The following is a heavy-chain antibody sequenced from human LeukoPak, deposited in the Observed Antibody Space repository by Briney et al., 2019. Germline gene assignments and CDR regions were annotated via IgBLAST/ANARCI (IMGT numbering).Heavy chain of an antibody. Sequence: GESLKISCKGSGYSFTNYWIGWLCQMPGKGLEWMGIIYPGDSDTKYSPSFQGQVTISADKSISTAYLQWSSLKASDTAMYYCARHVSSVVAPNWFDPWGQGTLVTVSS. CDR1: GYSFTNYW. CDR3: ARHVSSVVAPNWFDP. D-gene: IGHD2-15*01. CDR2: IYPGDSDT. J-gene: IGHJ5*02. V-gene: IGHV5-51*01.